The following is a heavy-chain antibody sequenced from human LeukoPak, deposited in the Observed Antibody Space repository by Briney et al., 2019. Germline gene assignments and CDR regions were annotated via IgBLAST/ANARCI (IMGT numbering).Heavy chain of an antibody. CDR1: GFTVSSNY. Sequence: GGSLRLSCAASGFTVSSNYMSWVRQAPGKGLEWVSVIYSGGSTYYADSVKGRFTISRDNAKNSLYLQMNSLRAEDTAVYYCAREGDVAARPFDYWGQGTLVTVSS. J-gene: IGHJ4*02. D-gene: IGHD6-6*01. CDR3: AREGDVAARPFDY. CDR2: IYSGGST. V-gene: IGHV3-66*01.